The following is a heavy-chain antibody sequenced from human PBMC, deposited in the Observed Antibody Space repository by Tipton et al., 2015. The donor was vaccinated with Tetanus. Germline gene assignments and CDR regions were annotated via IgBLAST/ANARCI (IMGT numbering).Heavy chain of an antibody. Sequence: QVQLVQSGAEVKKPGSSVKVSCKASGGTFSSYAISWVRQAPGQGLEWMGGIIPIFGTANYAQKFQSRVTITADESTSTAYMELSSLRSEDTAVYYCARDRPPFYGSGSPKRDNWFDPWGQGTLVTVSS. D-gene: IGHD3-10*01. J-gene: IGHJ5*02. V-gene: IGHV1-69*01. CDR3: ARDRPPFYGSGSPKRDNWFDP. CDR1: GGTFSSYA. CDR2: IIPIFGTA.